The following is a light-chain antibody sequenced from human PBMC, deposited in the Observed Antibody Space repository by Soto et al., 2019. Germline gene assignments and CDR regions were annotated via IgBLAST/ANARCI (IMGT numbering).Light chain of an antibody. CDR3: VAWDDSLSGYV. V-gene: IGLV1-47*01. J-gene: IGLJ1*01. CDR1: SSNIGSNY. CDR2: RNN. Sequence: QSVLTQPPSASGTPGQRVTISCSGSSSNIGSNYVYWYQQLPGTAPKLLIYRNNQRPSGVPDRFSGSKSGTSASLAISGLRSEDEADYYCVAWDDSLSGYVFGTGNKLTVL.